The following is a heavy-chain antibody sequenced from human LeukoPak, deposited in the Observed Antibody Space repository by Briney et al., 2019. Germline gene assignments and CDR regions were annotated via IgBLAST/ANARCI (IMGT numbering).Heavy chain of an antibody. V-gene: IGHV3-9*03. CDR1: GFTFDDYA. Sequence: GRSLRLSCAASGFTFDDYAMHWVRQAPGKGLEWVSGISWNSGSIGYADSVKGRFTISRDNAKNSLYLQMNSLRAEDMALYYCAKVGYCSSTSCYFGAFDIWGQGTMVTVSS. CDR3: AKVGYCSSTSCYFGAFDI. CDR2: ISWNSGSI. J-gene: IGHJ3*02. D-gene: IGHD2-2*01.